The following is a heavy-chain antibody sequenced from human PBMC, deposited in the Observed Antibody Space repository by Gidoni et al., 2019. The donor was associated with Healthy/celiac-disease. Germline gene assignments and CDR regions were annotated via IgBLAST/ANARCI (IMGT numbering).Heavy chain of an antibody. CDR1: EFPFSSYG. Sequence: QVQLLESGGGVVQPGGSLRLSCAASEFPFSSYGMHWVRQAPGKGLEWVAFIRYDGSNKYYADSVKGRFTISRDNSKNTLYLQMNSLRAEDTAVYYCAKDPTIFGVAPPDYWGQGTLVTVSS. J-gene: IGHJ4*02. CDR3: AKDPTIFGVAPPDY. D-gene: IGHD3-3*01. V-gene: IGHV3-30*02. CDR2: IRYDGSNK.